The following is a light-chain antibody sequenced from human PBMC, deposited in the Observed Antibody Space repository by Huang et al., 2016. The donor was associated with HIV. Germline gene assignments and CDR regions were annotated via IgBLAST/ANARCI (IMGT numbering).Light chain of an antibody. Sequence: EIVVTQSPATLSVSPGERATLSCRASQSVSSKLAWYQQKPGQAPRLLIYGASTRATGIPARFSGSGSGTEFTLTISSLQSEDFAVYYCQQYNNWPPRYTFGQGTKLELK. CDR2: GAS. J-gene: IGKJ2*01. CDR1: QSVSSK. CDR3: QQYNNWPPRYT. V-gene: IGKV3-15*01.